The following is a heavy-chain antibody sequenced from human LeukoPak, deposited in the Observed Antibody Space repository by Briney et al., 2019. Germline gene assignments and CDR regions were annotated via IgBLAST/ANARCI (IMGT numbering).Heavy chain of an antibody. J-gene: IGHJ4*02. CDR1: GGSFSAYY. Sequence: SETLSLTCAVYGGSFSAYYWSWIRQPPGKGLEWIGEINHRGSTNYNPSLKSRVTISVDTSKNQFSLKLSSVTAADTAAYYCAGRLRGFYFDYWGQGTLATVSS. CDR2: INHRGST. D-gene: IGHD3-16*01. CDR3: AGRLRGFYFDY. V-gene: IGHV4-34*01.